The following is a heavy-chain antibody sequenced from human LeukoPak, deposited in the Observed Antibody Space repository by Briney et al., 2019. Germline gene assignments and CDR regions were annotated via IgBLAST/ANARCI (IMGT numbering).Heavy chain of an antibody. V-gene: IGHV4-59*12. D-gene: IGHD3-22*01. Sequence: SETLSLTCTVSGGSISSYYWSWIRQPPGKGLEWIGYIYYSGSTNYNPSLKSRVTISVDTSKNQFSLKLSSVTAADTAVYYCARGLDDSSGYYYDYWGQGTLVTVSS. CDR2: IYYSGST. J-gene: IGHJ4*02. CDR1: GGSISSYY. CDR3: ARGLDDSSGYYYDY.